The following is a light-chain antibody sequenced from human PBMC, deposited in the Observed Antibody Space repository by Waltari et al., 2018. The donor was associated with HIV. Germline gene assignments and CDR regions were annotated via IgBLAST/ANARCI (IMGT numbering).Light chain of an antibody. CDR2: DVS. V-gene: IGKV3-11*01. CDR1: QSVNTY. J-gene: IGKJ4*01. Sequence: EIVLTQSPGTLSLSPGERATLSCRASQSVNTYLGSYQQKPVQPPRLLIYDVSKRAAGIPARFSGSGSGTDFSLTINNLKPEDSAVYYCQHRVSWPATFGGGTKVQIK. CDR3: QHRVSWPAT.